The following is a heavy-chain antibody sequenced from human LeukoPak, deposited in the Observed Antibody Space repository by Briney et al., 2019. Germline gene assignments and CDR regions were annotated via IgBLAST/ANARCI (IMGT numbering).Heavy chain of an antibody. CDR2: IRSSSSTI. CDR1: GFTLSTYC. Sequence: PGGSLRLSCAASGFTLSTYCMNWVRQAQGEGLEWDSYIRSSSSTIYYADSVKGQFTISRDNAKNSLYMQMNSLRDEDTAVYYCARGRYYDTSGYYLEFDYWGQGTLVTVSS. J-gene: IGHJ4*02. V-gene: IGHV3-48*02. D-gene: IGHD3-22*01. CDR3: ARGRYYDTSGYYLEFDY.